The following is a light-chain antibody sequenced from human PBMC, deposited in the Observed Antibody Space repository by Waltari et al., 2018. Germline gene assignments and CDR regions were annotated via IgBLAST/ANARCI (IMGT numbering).Light chain of an antibody. CDR3: QQSYSTPPAT. CDR1: QSISSY. V-gene: IGKV1-39*01. Sequence: DIQMTQSPSSLSASVGDRVTLTCRASQSISSYLNWYQQKPGKAPKLLIYAASSLQSGVPSRFSGSGSGTDFTLTISSLQPEDFATYYCQQSYSTPPATFGGGTKVEIK. CDR2: AAS. J-gene: IGKJ4*01.